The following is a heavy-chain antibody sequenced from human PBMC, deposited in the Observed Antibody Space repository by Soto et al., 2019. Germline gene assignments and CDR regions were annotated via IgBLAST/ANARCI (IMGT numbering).Heavy chain of an antibody. V-gene: IGHV3-21*01. Sequence: LRLSCAASGFTFSSYSMNWVRQAPGKGLEWVSSISSSSSYIYYADSVKGRFTISRDNAKNSLYLQMNSLRAEDTAVYYCARPYYDSSGYYYYFDYWGQGTLVTVSS. CDR2: ISSSSSYI. D-gene: IGHD3-22*01. CDR1: GFTFSSYS. J-gene: IGHJ4*02. CDR3: ARPYYDSSGYYYYFDY.